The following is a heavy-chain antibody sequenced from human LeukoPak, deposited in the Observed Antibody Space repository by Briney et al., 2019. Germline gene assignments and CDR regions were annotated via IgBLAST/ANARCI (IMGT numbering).Heavy chain of an antibody. V-gene: IGHV4-38-2*02. CDR2: IYHSGST. Sequence: SETLSFTCTVSAYSISGGYYWGWIRQPPGEGLERIGSIYHSGSTYYNPSLKSRVTISVDTSKNQFSLKLSSVTAADTAVYYCARERDPGADSSGYYYGWFGPWGQGTLVTVSS. D-gene: IGHD3-22*01. CDR1: AYSISGGYY. CDR3: ARERDPGADSSGYYYGWFGP. J-gene: IGHJ5*02.